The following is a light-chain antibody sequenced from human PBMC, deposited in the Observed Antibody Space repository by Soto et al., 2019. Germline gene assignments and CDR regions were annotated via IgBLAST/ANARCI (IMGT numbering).Light chain of an antibody. J-gene: IGLJ1*01. V-gene: IGLV1-40*01. CDR3: QSYDTSLSAYV. CDR1: SSNIGAGYD. CDR2: RNS. Sequence: QSVLTQPPSVSGAPGQRVTISCSGSSSNIGAGYDVHWYQQLPGTAPKLLIFRNSNRPSGVPDRFSGSKSGSSASLAITGLQAEDEADYYCQSYDTSLSAYVFATGTK.